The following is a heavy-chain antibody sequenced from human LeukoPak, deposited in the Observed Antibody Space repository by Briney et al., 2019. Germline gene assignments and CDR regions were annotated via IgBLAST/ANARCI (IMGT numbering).Heavy chain of an antibody. J-gene: IGHJ4*02. Sequence: SVKVSCKASGGTFSSYAISWVRQAPGQGLEWMGGIIPIFGTANYAQKFQGRVTITADESTSTAYMELSSLRSEDTAVYYCARESSVEMTFDYWGQGTLVTVSS. CDR1: GGTFSSYA. CDR3: ARESSVEMTFDY. CDR2: IIPIFGTA. D-gene: IGHD5-24*01. V-gene: IGHV1-69*13.